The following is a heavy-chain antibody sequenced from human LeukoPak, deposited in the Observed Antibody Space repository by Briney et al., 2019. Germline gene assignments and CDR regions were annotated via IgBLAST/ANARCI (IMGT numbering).Heavy chain of an antibody. J-gene: IGHJ4*02. Sequence: SETLSLTCAVYGGSFSGYYWSWVRQPPGKGLEWIGEINHSGSTNYNPSLKSRVTISVDTSKNQFSLKLSPVTAADTAVYYCARGWQDCSSTSCYRDMGVEYWGQGTLVTVSS. CDR3: ARGWQDCSSTSCYRDMGVEY. CDR1: GGSFSGYY. CDR2: INHSGST. V-gene: IGHV4-34*01. D-gene: IGHD2-2*02.